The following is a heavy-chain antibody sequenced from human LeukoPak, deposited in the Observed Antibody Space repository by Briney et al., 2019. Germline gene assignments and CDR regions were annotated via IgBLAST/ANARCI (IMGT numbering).Heavy chain of an antibody. CDR1: GFTFSSYW. V-gene: IGHV3-7*01. CDR3: ARASRNCSGGSCYYFDY. D-gene: IGHD2-15*01. J-gene: IGHJ4*02. CDR2: MKQDGSEK. Sequence: GGSLRLSCAASGFTFSSYWMSWVRQAPGKGLEWVANMKQDGSEKYYVDSVKGRFTISRDNAKNSLYLQMNSLRAEDTAVYYCARASRNCSGGSCYYFDYWGLGTLVTVSS.